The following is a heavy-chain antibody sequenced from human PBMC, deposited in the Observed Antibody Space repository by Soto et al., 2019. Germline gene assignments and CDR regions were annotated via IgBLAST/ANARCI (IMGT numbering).Heavy chain of an antibody. D-gene: IGHD3-22*01. J-gene: IGHJ6*02. CDR2: ISYDGSNK. CDR3: AKFYDSSVKPRIPDYYGMDV. CDR1: GFTFSSYG. Sequence: GGSLRLSCAASGFTFSSYGMHWVRQAPGKGLEWVAVISYDGSNKYYADSVKGRFTISRDNSKNTLYLQMNSLRAEDTAVYYCAKFYDSSVKPRIPDYYGMDVWGQGTTVTVSS. V-gene: IGHV3-30*18.